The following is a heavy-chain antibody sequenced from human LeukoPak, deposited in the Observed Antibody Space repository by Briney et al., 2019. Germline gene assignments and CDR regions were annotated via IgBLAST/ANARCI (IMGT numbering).Heavy chain of an antibody. CDR2: LSYTGKT. Sequence: PSETLSLTCVVSGASVIISHWNWIRQLPGKRLEWIDCLSYTGKTDYNPSLTSRVAISLGTSKNQVSLKLRSVTAADTAVYYCSGVYFEPFAHWGQGIMVTVSS. J-gene: IGHJ4*02. D-gene: IGHD2-8*01. CDR3: SGVYFEPFAH. CDR1: GASVIISH. V-gene: IGHV4-59*02.